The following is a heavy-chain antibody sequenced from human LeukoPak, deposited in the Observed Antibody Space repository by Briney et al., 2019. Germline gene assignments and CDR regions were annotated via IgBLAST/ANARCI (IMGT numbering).Heavy chain of an antibody. CDR3: ARERYDFWSGYYSYYYYYMDV. V-gene: IGHV4-59*01. D-gene: IGHD3-3*01. CDR2: IYYSGST. Sequence: NSSETLSLTCAVYGGSFSGYYWSWIRQPPGKGLEWIGYIYYSGSTNYNPSLKSRVTISVDTSKNQFSLKLSSVTAADTAVYYCARERYDFWSGYYSYYYYYMDVWGKGTTVTVSS. J-gene: IGHJ6*03. CDR1: GGSFSGYY.